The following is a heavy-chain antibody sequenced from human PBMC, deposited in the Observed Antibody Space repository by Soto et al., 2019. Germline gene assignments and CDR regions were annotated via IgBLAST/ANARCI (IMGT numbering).Heavy chain of an antibody. CDR3: ARSWVTGKGGMDV. J-gene: IGHJ6*02. Sequence: QVHLVQSGAEVKKPGASVKVSCKASGYTFTSYGFSWVRPAPGQGLEWMGWINGYTGNTHYAQKVQGRVTMTTDASTSTAYMELWTPISDDTAVYYCARSWVTGKGGMDVWGQGTTVTVSS. CDR2: INGYTGNT. D-gene: IGHD3-16*01. V-gene: IGHV1-18*01. CDR1: GYTFTSYG.